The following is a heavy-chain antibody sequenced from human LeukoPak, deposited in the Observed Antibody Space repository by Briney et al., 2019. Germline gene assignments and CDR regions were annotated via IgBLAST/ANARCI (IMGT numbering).Heavy chain of an antibody. J-gene: IGHJ6*02. CDR3: ARLASDGYNFLGMDV. CDR2: IKQDGDEQ. CDR1: GFTFSNYW. Sequence: GGSLRLSCAASGFTFSNYWMSWVRQAPGKGLEWVANIKQDGDEQYYVDSVRGRFTISRGNDKNSLYLQMNSLRAEDTAVYYCARLASDGYNFLGMDVWGQGTTVTISS. V-gene: IGHV3-7*01. D-gene: IGHD5-24*01.